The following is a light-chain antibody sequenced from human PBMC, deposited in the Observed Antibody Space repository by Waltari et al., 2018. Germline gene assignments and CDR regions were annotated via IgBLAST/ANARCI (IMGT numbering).Light chain of an antibody. J-gene: IGLJ2*01. CDR1: SSDVGVYNY. Sequence: QSALTQPRPVSGSPGQSVTISCTGTSSDVGVYNYVSWYQPHPGKAPKPMIYDVSKRPSGVPDRFSGSKSGNTASLTISGLQAEDEADYYCCSYAGSYTLVFGGGTKLTVL. CDR3: CSYAGSYTLV. V-gene: IGLV2-11*01. CDR2: DVS.